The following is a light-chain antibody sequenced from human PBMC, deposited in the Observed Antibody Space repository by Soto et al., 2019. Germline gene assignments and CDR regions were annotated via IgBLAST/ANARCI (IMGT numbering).Light chain of an antibody. J-gene: IGKJ4*01. CDR3: LQHNSYPPT. CDR2: AAS. Sequence: DLQMTQSPSSLSASVGDRVTITCRASQGIGSDLGWYQQKPGKAPKRLIYAASSLQSGVPSRFSGRGSGTEFTLPISSLQPEDFATYYCLQHNSYPPTFGGGTKVEIK. CDR1: QGIGSD. V-gene: IGKV1-17*01.